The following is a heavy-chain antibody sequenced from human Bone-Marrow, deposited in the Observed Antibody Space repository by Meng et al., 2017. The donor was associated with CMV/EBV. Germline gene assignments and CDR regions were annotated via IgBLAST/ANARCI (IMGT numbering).Heavy chain of an antibody. D-gene: IGHD1-14*01. CDR3: ASGREGFY. Sequence: ASVKVSCKASGYMFNTNIISWVRQVPGQGLEWMGWISGYNAYTKHAQKFQGRVTMTTDTSTSTAYMELRTLRSDDTAVYYCASGREGFYWGQGTLVTVSS. V-gene: IGHV1-18*01. CDR1: GYMFNTNI. CDR2: ISGYNAYT. J-gene: IGHJ4*02.